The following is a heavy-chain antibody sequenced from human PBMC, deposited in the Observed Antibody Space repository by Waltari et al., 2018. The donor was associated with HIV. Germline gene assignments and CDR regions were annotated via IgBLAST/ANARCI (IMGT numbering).Heavy chain of an antibody. D-gene: IGHD1-26*01. V-gene: IGHV1-8*01. Sequence: QAQLVQPGAVVQQPGASVRVTCKASGHISNNYDNNWVRQATGQGLEWMEWMNPNSRNTDYAQKFHVRVTMTRDTSITTAYMELISLKSEDTAVYYCARAVNAVGAPHWFAPWGQGTLVTVSS. CDR3: ARAVNAVGAPHWFAP. CDR1: GHISNNYD. CDR2: MNPNSRNT. J-gene: IGHJ5*02.